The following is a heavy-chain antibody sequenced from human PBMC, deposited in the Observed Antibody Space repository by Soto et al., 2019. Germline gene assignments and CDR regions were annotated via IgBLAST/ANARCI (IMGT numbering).Heavy chain of an antibody. Sequence: SETLSLTCTVCGGSISSYDLSWIRQPPGKGLERIKYIYYSGSTNYNPSLKSRVTISVDTSKNQFSLKLSSVTAADTAVYYCARGFLGYCSSTSCYSVYYYYYMDVWGKGTTVTVSS. V-gene: IGHV4-59*08. CDR2: IYYSGST. D-gene: IGHD2-2*01. CDR1: GGSISSYD. J-gene: IGHJ6*03. CDR3: ARGFLGYCSSTSCYSVYYYYYMDV.